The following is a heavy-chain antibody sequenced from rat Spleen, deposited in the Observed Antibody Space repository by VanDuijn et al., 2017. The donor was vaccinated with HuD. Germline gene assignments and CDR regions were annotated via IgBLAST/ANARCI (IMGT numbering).Heavy chain of an antibody. D-gene: IGHD2-2*01. CDR1: GFSFSNYY. CDR3: ARAGYLRDWYFDF. CDR2: ISNAGDT. V-gene: IGHV5-25*01. J-gene: IGHJ1*01. Sequence: EVKLVESGGGLVQPGRSLKLSCAALGFSFSNYYMAWIRQAPGKGLEWVASISNAGDTYYPDSVKGRFTISRDNTKNTLYLQMDNLRSEDTATYYCARAGYLRDWYFDFWGPGTMVTVSP.